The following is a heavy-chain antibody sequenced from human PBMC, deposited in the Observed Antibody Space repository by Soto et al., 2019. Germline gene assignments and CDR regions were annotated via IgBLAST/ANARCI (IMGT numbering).Heavy chain of an antibody. CDR1: GFAFSSYA. CDR2: IGIGGDI. J-gene: IGHJ3*02. CDR3: GTGTTHSVFDI. V-gene: IGHV3-23*01. D-gene: IGHD1-1*01. Sequence: EVQLLESGGGLVQPGGPLSLSCASSGFAFSSYAFSWVRQAPGKGLDWVSSIGIGGDIYYADSVKGRFAISRDNSKNTLFLQMIGLRAEDTAVYYCGTGTTHSVFDIWGHGTMVTVSS.